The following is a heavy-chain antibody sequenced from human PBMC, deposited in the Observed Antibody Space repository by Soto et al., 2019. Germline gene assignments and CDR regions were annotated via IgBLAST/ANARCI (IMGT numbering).Heavy chain of an antibody. Sequence: QVQLVQSGVEVKKPGSSVKVSCKASGGTFNSYAIDWVRQAPGPGLEWMGGIIPIFGTTNYAQKLQGRVKLTADESTRTAYMELSTLTSEDTAVYYCARGTVTGSEYNFYYYGMDVWGQGTTVIVSS. D-gene: IGHD1-1*01. V-gene: IGHV1-69*12. CDR2: IIPIFGTT. CDR3: ARGTVTGSEYNFYYYGMDV. CDR1: GGTFNSYA. J-gene: IGHJ6*02.